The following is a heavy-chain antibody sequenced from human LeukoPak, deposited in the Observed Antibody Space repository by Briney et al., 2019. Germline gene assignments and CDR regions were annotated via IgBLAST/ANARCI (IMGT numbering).Heavy chain of an antibody. Sequence: GGSLRLSCAASGFTFDDYAIYWVRQGPGKGLEWVSLISGDGGSIYYADSVKGRFTISRDNSKNSLYLQMNSLRTEDTALYYCAEEDYSSSWYALDYWGQGTLVTVSS. D-gene: IGHD6-13*01. CDR1: GFTFDDYA. CDR2: ISGDGGSI. V-gene: IGHV3-43*02. J-gene: IGHJ4*02. CDR3: AEEDYSSSWYALDY.